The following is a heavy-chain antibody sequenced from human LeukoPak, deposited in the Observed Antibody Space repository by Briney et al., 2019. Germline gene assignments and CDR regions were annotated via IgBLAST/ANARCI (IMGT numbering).Heavy chain of an antibody. Sequence: GGSLRLSCAPSGFTFDSYAMHWVRQAPGKGLEWVAFIRYDGSNKYYADSVKGRFTISRDNSKNTLYLQMNSLTAEDTAVYYCAKSTGIALRYYFDYWGQGTLVTVSS. D-gene: IGHD6-13*01. CDR1: GFTFDSYA. J-gene: IGHJ4*02. CDR2: IRYDGSNK. CDR3: AKSTGIALRYYFDY. V-gene: IGHV3-30*02.